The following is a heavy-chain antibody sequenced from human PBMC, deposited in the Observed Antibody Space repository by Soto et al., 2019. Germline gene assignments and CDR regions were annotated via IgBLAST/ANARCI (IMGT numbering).Heavy chain of an antibody. D-gene: IGHD4-17*01. Sequence: PGGSLRLSCAASGLTFSDRYMDWVRQAPGKGLEWVGRIRKKTNSYTTIYAAAVKGRFIISRDGSTNSLYLQMSSLKTEDTAVYYCTTVTTVDYYFDYWGQGTLVTVSS. CDR1: GLTFSDRY. CDR3: TTVTTVDYYFDY. CDR2: IRKKTNSYTT. V-gene: IGHV3-72*01. J-gene: IGHJ4*02.